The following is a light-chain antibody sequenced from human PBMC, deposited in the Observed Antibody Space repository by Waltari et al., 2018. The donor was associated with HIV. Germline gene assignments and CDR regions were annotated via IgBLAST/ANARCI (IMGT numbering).Light chain of an antibody. CDR1: QSIATH. Sequence: DIQMTQSPSSLSASVGDTITITCRASQSIATHLNWYQQKLGKVPKVLIYGASTLQSGAPSRFSGSGSGTHFTLTITNLQPEDFAAYFCQQNDSYPLTFTPGTKVDVK. CDR2: GAS. CDR3: QQNDSYPLT. J-gene: IGKJ3*01. V-gene: IGKV1-39*01.